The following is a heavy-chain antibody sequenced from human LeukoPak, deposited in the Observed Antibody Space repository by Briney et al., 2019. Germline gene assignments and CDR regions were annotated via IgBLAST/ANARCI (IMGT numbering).Heavy chain of an antibody. Sequence: GGSLRLSCAAAAFTFDDYAMHWVRQAPGKGLEWVSLICGDGGSTYYADSVKGRFTISRDNSKNSLYLQMNSLRTEDTALYYCAKEPREYYYDSSGFQHWGQGTLVTVSS. J-gene: IGHJ1*01. D-gene: IGHD3-22*01. V-gene: IGHV3-43*02. CDR1: AFTFDDYA. CDR2: ICGDGGST. CDR3: AKEPREYYYDSSGFQH.